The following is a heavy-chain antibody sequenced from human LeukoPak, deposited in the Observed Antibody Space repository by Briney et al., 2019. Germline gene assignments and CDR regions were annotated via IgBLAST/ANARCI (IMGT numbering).Heavy chain of an antibody. CDR3: ARDYAGQQRDY. CDR2: ISSSSSYI. CDR1: GFTFSSYS. V-gene: IGHV3-21*01. Sequence: GGSLRLSCAASGFTFSSYSMNWVRQAPGKGLEWVSSISSSSSYINYADSVKGRFTISRDNAKNSLYLQMNSLRAEDTAVYYCARDYAGQQRDYWGQGTLVTVSS. J-gene: IGHJ4*02. D-gene: IGHD6-13*01.